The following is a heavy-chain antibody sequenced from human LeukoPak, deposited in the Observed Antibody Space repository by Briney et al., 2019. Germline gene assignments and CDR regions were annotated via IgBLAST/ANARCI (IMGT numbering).Heavy chain of an antibody. D-gene: IGHD3-10*01. CDR3: AKDQTMVRGVISPYFDY. V-gene: IGHV3-9*01. Sequence: GRSLRLSCAASGFTFDDYAMHWVRQAPGKGLEWVSGISWNSGSIGYADSVKGRFTISRDNAKNSLYLQTNSLRAEDTALYYCAKDQTMVRGVISPYFDYWGQGTLVTVSS. CDR2: ISWNSGSI. J-gene: IGHJ4*02. CDR1: GFTFDDYA.